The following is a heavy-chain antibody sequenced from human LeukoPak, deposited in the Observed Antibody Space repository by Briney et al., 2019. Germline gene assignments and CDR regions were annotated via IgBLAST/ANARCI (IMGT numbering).Heavy chain of an antibody. J-gene: IGHJ6*02. CDR1: GYTFTGYY. CDR3: ARDLWSSSHSSYGMDV. CDR2: INPNSGGT. V-gene: IGHV1-2*02. Sequence: GASVKVSCKASGYTFTGYYMHWVRQAPGQGLEWMGWINPNSGGTNYAQKLQGRVTMTTDTSTSTAYMELRSLRSDDTAVYYCARDLWSSSHSSYGMDVWGQGTTVTVSS. D-gene: IGHD2-15*01.